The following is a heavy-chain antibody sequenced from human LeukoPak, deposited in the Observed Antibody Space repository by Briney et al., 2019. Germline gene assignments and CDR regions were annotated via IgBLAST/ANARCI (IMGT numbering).Heavy chain of an antibody. CDR1: GGSFSGYY. V-gene: IGHV4-34*01. CDR3: ARYDFWSGYSSN. Sequence: SETLSLTCAVYGGSFSGYYWSWNRQPPGKGLEWIGEINHSGSTNYNPSLKSRVTISVDTSKNQFSLKLSSVTAADTAVYYCARYDFWSGYSSNWGQGTLVTVSS. J-gene: IGHJ4*02. CDR2: INHSGST. D-gene: IGHD3-3*01.